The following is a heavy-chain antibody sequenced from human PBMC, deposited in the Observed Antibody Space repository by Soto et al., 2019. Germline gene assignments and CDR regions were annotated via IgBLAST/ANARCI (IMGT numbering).Heavy chain of an antibody. CDR1: GASITGSSY. Sequence: QVQLQESGPGLMKPSETLSLTCTVSGASITGSSYWSWIRQPAGKGLEWIGRFSLSGTTNYNPSLRSRVTMSADVSKNQFSLKVTSLTAADTAVYYCASRDPGTSVDYWGQGTLVTVSS. D-gene: IGHD1-7*01. CDR3: ASRDPGTSVDY. J-gene: IGHJ4*02. V-gene: IGHV4-4*07. CDR2: FSLSGTT.